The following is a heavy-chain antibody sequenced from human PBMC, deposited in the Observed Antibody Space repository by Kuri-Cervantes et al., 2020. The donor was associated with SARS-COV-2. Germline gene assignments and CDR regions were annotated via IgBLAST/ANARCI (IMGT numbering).Heavy chain of an antibody. Sequence: GGSLRLSCAASGFTFSSYAMHRVRQAPGKGLEWVAVRSYVGSNKYFADSVKGRFTISRDNSKNPLHRQMNSLRAEDTAVYYYAREFFGGFEYWGQGTLVTVSS. V-gene: IGHV3-30-3*01. D-gene: IGHD3-10*01. CDR1: GFTFSSYA. CDR3: AREFFGGFEY. CDR2: RSYVGSNK. J-gene: IGHJ1*01.